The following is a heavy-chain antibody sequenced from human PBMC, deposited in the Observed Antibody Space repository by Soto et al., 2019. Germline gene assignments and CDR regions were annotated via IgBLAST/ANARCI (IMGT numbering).Heavy chain of an antibody. CDR3: ARHNYGSGSTYFDY. CDR2: IYYSGST. V-gene: IGHV4-59*08. CDR1: GGSISSYY. J-gene: IGHJ4*02. D-gene: IGHD3-10*01. Sequence: QVQLQESGPGLVKPSETLSLTCTVSGGSISSYYWSWIRQPPGKGLEWIGYIYYSGSTNYNPSLKSRVTISVDTSKNQFSLKLNSMTAADTAVYYCARHNYGSGSTYFDYWGQGTLVTFSS.